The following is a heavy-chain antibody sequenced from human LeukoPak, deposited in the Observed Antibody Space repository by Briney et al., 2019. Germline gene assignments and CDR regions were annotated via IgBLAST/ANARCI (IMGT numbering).Heavy chain of an antibody. CDR3: ARDTGSSSWYAGGAFDI. Sequence: GASVKVSCKASGGTFSSYAISWVRQAPGQGLEWMGRIIPIFGIANYAQKFQGRVTITADESTSTAYMELSSLRSEDTAVYYCARDTGSSSWYAGGAFDIWGQGTMVTVSS. D-gene: IGHD6-13*01. CDR1: GGTFSSYA. J-gene: IGHJ3*02. CDR2: IIPIFGIA. V-gene: IGHV1-69*13.